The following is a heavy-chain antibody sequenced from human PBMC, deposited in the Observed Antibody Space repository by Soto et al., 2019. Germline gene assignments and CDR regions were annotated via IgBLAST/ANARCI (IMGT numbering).Heavy chain of an antibody. CDR2: INAGNGNT. CDR3: ARVRVAVAGVHYYYYMDV. V-gene: IGHV1-3*01. CDR1: GYTFTSYA. J-gene: IGHJ6*03. D-gene: IGHD6-19*01. Sequence: ASVKVSCKASGYTFTSYAMHWVRQAPGQRLLWMGWINAGNGNTKYSQKFQGRVTITRDTSASTSYMELSSLRSEDTAVYYCARVRVAVAGVHYYYYMDVWGKGTTVTVSS.